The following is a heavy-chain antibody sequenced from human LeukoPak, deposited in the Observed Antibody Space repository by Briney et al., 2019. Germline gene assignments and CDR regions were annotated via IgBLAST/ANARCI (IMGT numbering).Heavy chain of an antibody. CDR2: ISAYNGNT. V-gene: IGHV1-18*01. Sequence: GASVKVSCKASGYTFTSYGISWVRQAPGQGLEWMGWISAYNGNTNYARKLQGRVTMTTDTSTSTAYMELRSLRSDDTAVYYCARDVAYCSGGSCYYGMDVWGQGTTVTVSS. CDR3: ARDVAYCSGGSCYYGMDV. CDR1: GYTFTSYG. J-gene: IGHJ6*02. D-gene: IGHD2-15*01.